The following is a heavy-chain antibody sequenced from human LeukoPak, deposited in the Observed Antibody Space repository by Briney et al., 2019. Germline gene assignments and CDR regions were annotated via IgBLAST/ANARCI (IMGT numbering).Heavy chain of an antibody. Sequence: GGSLRLSCAASGFTFSSYAMSWVRQAPGKGLEWVSAISGSGGSTYYADSVKGRFTISRDNAKNSLYLQMNSLRAEDTAVYYCARTGSSGWPDESDYWGQGTLVTVSS. CDR3: ARTGSSGWPDESDY. CDR2: ISGSGGST. D-gene: IGHD6-19*01. V-gene: IGHV3-23*01. CDR1: GFTFSSYA. J-gene: IGHJ4*02.